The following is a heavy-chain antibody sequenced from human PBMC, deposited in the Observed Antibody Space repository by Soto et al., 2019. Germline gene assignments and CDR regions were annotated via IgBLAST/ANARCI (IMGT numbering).Heavy chain of an antibody. D-gene: IGHD2-15*01. J-gene: IGHJ1*01. CDR2: IIPIFGTA. CDR3: AGGYCSGGSCYSEYFQH. V-gene: IGHV1-69*06. Sequence: QVQLVQSGAEMKKPGSSVKVSCKASGGTFSSYAISWVRQAPGQGLEWMGGIIPIFGTANYAQKFQGRVTITADKSTSTAYMELSSLRSEDTAVYYCAGGYCSGGSCYSEYFQHWGQGTLVTVSS. CDR1: GGTFSSYA.